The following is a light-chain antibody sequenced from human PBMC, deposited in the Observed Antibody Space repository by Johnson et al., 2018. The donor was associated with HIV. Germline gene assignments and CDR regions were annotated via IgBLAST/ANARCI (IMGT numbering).Light chain of an antibody. V-gene: IGLV1-51*02. Sequence: QSVLTQPPSVSAAPGQKVTISCYGSSSDIGKNYVSWYQQLPGTAPKLLIYENNKRPSGIPDRFSASKSGTSATLGITGLQTGDEADYYCGTWGGVFGTGTKVTVL. CDR2: ENN. CDR1: SSDIGKNY. J-gene: IGLJ1*01. CDR3: GTWGGV.